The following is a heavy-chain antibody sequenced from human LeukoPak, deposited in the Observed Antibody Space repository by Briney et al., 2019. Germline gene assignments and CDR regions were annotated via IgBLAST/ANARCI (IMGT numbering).Heavy chain of an antibody. D-gene: IGHD1-26*01. CDR3: AKDLSGSSARDAFDI. J-gene: IGHJ3*02. V-gene: IGHV4-4*07. CDR2: IYTSGST. CDR1: GGSISSYY. Sequence: PSETLSLTCTVSGGSISSYYWSWIRQPAGKGLEWIGRIYTSGSTNYNPSLKSRVTMSVDTSKNQFSLKLSSVTAADTAVYYCAKDLSGSSARDAFDIWGQGTMVTVSS.